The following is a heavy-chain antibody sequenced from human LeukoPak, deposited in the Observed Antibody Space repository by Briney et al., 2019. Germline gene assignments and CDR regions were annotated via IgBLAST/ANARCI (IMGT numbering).Heavy chain of an antibody. D-gene: IGHD3-22*01. J-gene: IGHJ4*02. Sequence: QSGGSLRLSCAAAGFTVSSYGMHWVRQAPGKGLEWVAVISYDGTNKYYADSVKGRFTISRDNFKNTLYLQMNSLRAEDTAVYYCAKDYSGYFDYWGQRTLVTVSS. CDR1: GFTVSSYG. CDR3: AKDYSGYFDY. V-gene: IGHV3-30*18. CDR2: ISYDGTNK.